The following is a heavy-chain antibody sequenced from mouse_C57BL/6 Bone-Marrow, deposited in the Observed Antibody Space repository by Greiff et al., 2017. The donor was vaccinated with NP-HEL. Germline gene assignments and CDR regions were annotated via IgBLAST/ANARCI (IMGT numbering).Heavy chain of an antibody. D-gene: IGHD1-1*01. CDR2: IYPRDGST. V-gene: IGHV1-85*01. CDR1: GYTFTSYD. CDR3: ARRYYGSSLYYAMDY. J-gene: IGHJ4*01. Sequence: VKLLESGPELVKPGASVKLSCKASGYTFTSYDINWVKQRPGQGLEWIGWIYPRDGSTKYNEKFKGKATLTVDTSSSTAYMELHSLTSEDSAVYFCARRYYGSSLYYAMDYWGQGTSVTVSS.